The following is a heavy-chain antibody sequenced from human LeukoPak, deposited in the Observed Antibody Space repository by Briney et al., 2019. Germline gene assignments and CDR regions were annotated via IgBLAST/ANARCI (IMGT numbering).Heavy chain of an antibody. J-gene: IGHJ4*02. V-gene: IGHV6-1*01. CDR2: TYYRSKLYT. CDR1: GDTVSRNSVA. Sequence: SQTLSLTCAISGDTVSRNSVAWNWIRQSQSRGLEWLGRTYYRSKLYTDYALFVESRITINPDTSKNQFSLQLNSVTPADTAVYYCARDHDYGNFGTYADYWGQGTLVTVSS. CDR3: ARDHDYGNFGTYADY. D-gene: IGHD4-11*01.